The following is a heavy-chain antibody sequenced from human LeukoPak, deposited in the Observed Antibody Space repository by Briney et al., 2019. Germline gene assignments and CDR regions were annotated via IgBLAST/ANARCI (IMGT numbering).Heavy chain of an antibody. CDR2: IYSGGST. CDR3: AKDRYSYAYEYFDC. Sequence: GGSLRLSCAASGFTVSSNYMSWVRQAPGKGLEWVSVIYSGGSTYYADSVKGRFTISRDNSKNTLCLQMNSLRAEDTAVYYCAKDRYSYAYEYFDCWGQGTLVTVSS. V-gene: IGHV3-53*05. J-gene: IGHJ4*02. CDR1: GFTVSSNY. D-gene: IGHD5-18*01.